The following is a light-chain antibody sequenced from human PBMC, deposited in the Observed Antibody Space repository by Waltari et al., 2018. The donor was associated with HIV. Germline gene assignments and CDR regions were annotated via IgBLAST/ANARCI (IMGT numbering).Light chain of an antibody. CDR2: EVS. Sequence: QSALTQPASVSGSPGQSITISCTGTSSEVGDYNYVSWYQQRPGKAPKLMIYEVSNRPSGVSNRFSVSKSGNTASLTISGLQAEDEGDYYCSSYTSSNNTLDVVFGGGTKLTVL. J-gene: IGLJ2*01. V-gene: IGLV2-14*01. CDR1: SSEVGDYNY. CDR3: SSYTSSNNTLDVV.